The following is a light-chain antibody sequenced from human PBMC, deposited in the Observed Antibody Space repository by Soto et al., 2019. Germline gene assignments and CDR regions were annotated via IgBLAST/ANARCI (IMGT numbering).Light chain of an antibody. CDR1: QDIRNE. V-gene: IGKV1-17*01. J-gene: IGKJ1*01. CDR2: AAS. CDR3: QHSNVDPWT. Sequence: DIQMTPSPSSLSASVGDTVTITCRASQDIRNELGWYQQKPGTAPKYLIYAASSLPSGVPSRFRGSGSGTECTLSISSLQPEDFATDYCQHSNVDPWTFGLGTKWIS.